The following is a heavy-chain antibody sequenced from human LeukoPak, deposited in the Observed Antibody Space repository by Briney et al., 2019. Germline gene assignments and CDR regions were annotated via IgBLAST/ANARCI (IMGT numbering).Heavy chain of an antibody. J-gene: IGHJ5*02. CDR3: ARPHCSSTDCHPPEWFDP. CDR2: MNPNSGNT. D-gene: IGHD2-2*01. CDR1: GYTFTNYD. Sequence: GASVKVSCTTSGYTFTNYDINWVRQATGQGLELMGWMNPNSGNTGYAQKFQGRVTMTRNTSISTAYMELSSLRSEDTAVYYCARPHCSSTDCHPPEWFDPWGQGTLVTVSS. V-gene: IGHV1-8*01.